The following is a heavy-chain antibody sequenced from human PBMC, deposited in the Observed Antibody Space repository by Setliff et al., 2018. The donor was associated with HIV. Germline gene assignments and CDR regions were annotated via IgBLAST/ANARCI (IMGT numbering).Heavy chain of an antibody. CDR1: GFTFSDYY. V-gene: IGHV3-20*04. Sequence: GGSLRLSCAASGFTFSDYYMSWIRQAPGKGLEWVAGIDWRGARPSYADSVTGRFTISRDNAKRFLYLEMNGLRAEDTALYYCARAVDYNFYYYMDVWGKGTTVTVSS. CDR3: ARAVDYNFYYYMDV. CDR2: IDWRGARP. J-gene: IGHJ6*03. D-gene: IGHD4-4*01.